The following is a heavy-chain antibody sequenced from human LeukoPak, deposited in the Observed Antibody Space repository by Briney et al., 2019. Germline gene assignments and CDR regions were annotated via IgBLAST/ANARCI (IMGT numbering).Heavy chain of an antibody. Sequence: ASVKVSCKASGGTFSSYAISWVRQAPGQGLEWMGRIIPILGIANYAQKFQGRVTITADKSTSTAYMELSSLRSEDTAVYYCARAYNWGSSPSDYWGQGTLVTVSS. CDR3: ARAYNWGSSPSDY. D-gene: IGHD7-27*01. J-gene: IGHJ4*02. CDR1: GGTFSSYA. V-gene: IGHV1-69*04. CDR2: IIPILGIA.